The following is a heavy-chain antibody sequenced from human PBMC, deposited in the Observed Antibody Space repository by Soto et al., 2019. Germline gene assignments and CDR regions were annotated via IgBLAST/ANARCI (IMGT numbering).Heavy chain of an antibody. Sequence: PCWSLKLASASSGLSVSINHMSVVRQAPGKGLEWVSVIYSAGDTYYADSVKGRFTISRDNSKNTLYVQMNSLRAADTAVYYCARGRNLAVAGLFDNWGQGTLVTVSS. J-gene: IGHJ4*02. CDR1: GLSVSINH. D-gene: IGHD6-13*01. V-gene: IGHV3-53*01. CDR3: ARGRNLAVAGLFDN. CDR2: IYSAGDT.